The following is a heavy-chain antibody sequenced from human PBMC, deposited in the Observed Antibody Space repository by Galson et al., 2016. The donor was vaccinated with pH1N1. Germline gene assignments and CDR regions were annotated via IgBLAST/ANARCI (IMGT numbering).Heavy chain of an antibody. J-gene: IGHJ6*03. Sequence: SLRLSCAASGFTFSSYSMNWVRQAPGKGLEWVSYISSSSNTIYYADSVKGRFTISRDNAKNSLYLQMNSLRAEDTAVYYCARDQGGYGSGSFPAYYYYMDVWGKGTTVTVSS. CDR1: GFTFSSYS. V-gene: IGHV3-48*04. CDR2: ISSSSNTI. CDR3: ARDQGGYGSGSFPAYYYYMDV. D-gene: IGHD3-10*01.